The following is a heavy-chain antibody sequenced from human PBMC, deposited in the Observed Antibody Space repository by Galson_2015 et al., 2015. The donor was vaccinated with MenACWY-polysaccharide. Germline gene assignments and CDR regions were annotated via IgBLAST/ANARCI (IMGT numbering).Heavy chain of an antibody. Sequence: ETLSLTCAVSGYSISSGYYWGWLRPPPGQGLEWIGSIYHSGSTYYNPSLKSRVTISVDTSKNPFSLKLSSVTAADTAVYYCARVEKYSGSYYILHWGQGTLVTVSS. D-gene: IGHD1-26*01. CDR3: ARVEKYSGSYYILH. V-gene: IGHV4-38-2*01. CDR2: IYHSGST. CDR1: GYSISSGYY. J-gene: IGHJ4*02.